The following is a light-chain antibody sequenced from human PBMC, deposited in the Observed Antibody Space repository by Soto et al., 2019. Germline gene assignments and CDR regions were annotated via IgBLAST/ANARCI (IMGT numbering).Light chain of an antibody. CDR1: QSVINNR. V-gene: IGKV3-20*01. J-gene: IGKJ2*01. CDR2: GAS. CDR3: KQYGPSGLYT. Sequence: EIVLTQSPGTLSLSPGERATLSCRASQSVINNRLAGYQQQSGQAPRLLIYGASTRDTGIPYRCSGSGSGKEFTITISRLEPEDFAVSHCKQYGPSGLYTFGQGTKLELK.